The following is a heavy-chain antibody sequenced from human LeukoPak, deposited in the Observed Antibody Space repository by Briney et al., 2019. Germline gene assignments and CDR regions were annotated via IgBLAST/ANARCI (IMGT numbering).Heavy chain of an antibody. CDR3: ARPTQYSSGWLVAFDI. J-gene: IGHJ3*02. CDR2: IKRDGSEK. Sequence: GGSLRLSCAASGLTFSSYWMRWVRQAPGKGLEWVANIKRDGSEKYYVDSVKGRFTISRDNAKNSLYLQMNSLRAEDTAVYYCARPTQYSSGWLVAFDIWGQGTMVTVSS. CDR1: GLTFSSYW. D-gene: IGHD6-19*01. V-gene: IGHV3-7*01.